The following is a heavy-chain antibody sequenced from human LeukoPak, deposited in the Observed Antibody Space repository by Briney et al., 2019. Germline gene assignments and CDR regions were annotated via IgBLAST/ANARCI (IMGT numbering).Heavy chain of an antibody. CDR1: GGSFSGYY. D-gene: IGHD3-3*01. Sequence: SETLSLTCAVYGGSFSGYYWSWIRQPPGKGLEWIGEINHSGSTYYNPSLKSRVTISVDTSKNQFSLKLSSVTAADTGVYYCARASPRDFWSGYSFLQNNWFDPWGQGTLVTVSS. V-gene: IGHV4-34*01. CDR3: ARASPRDFWSGYSFLQNNWFDP. CDR2: INHSGST. J-gene: IGHJ5*02.